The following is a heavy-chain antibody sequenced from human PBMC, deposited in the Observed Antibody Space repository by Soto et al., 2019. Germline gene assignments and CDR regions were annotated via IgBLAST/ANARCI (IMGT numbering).Heavy chain of an antibody. V-gene: IGHV4-31*03. CDR1: GGSISSGGYY. Sequence: PSETLSLTCTVSGGSISSGGYYWSWIRQHPGKGLEWIGCIYYSGSTYYNPSLKSRVTISVDTSKNQFSLKLSSVTAADTAVYYCAREAIGDYDSSVDLFDYWGQGSPVIVSS. CDR2: IYYSGST. CDR3: AREAIGDYDSSVDLFDY. D-gene: IGHD3-22*01. J-gene: IGHJ4*02.